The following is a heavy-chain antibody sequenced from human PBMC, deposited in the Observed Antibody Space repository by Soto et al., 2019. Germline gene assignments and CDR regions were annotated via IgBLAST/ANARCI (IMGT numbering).Heavy chain of an antibody. CDR3: GKDYSYSYYGMDV. D-gene: IGHD2-15*01. CDR2: IWYDGSNK. Sequence: QVQLVESGGGVVQPGRSLRLSCAASGFTFSRYGMHWVRQAPGKGLEWVAVIWYDGSNKYYADSVKGRFTISRDNSKNTLYLQMNSLRAEDTAVYYCGKDYSYSYYGMDVWGQGTTVNVSS. CDR1: GFTFSRYG. J-gene: IGHJ6*02. V-gene: IGHV3-33*06.